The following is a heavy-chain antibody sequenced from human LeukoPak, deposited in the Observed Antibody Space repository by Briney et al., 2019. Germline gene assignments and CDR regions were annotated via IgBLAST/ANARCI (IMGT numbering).Heavy chain of an antibody. CDR2: IKQDGSEK. CDR1: GFTFSIHG. V-gene: IGHV3-7*01. D-gene: IGHD3-16*01. Sequence: GGSLRLSCAASGFTFSIHGMDWVRQAPGKGLEWVANIKQDGSEKYYVDSVKGRFTISRDNAKNSLYLQMNSLRAEDTAVYYCARGGAPALDAFDIWGQGTMVTVSS. CDR3: ARGGAPALDAFDI. J-gene: IGHJ3*02.